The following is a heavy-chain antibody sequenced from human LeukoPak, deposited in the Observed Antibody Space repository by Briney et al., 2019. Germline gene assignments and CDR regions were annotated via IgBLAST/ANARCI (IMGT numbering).Heavy chain of an antibody. J-gene: IGHJ5*02. CDR3: ARERMAAGWFDP. Sequence: GGSLRLSCAASGFTFSSYSMNWVRQAPGKGLEWVSSISSSSSYIYYADSVKGRFTISRDNAKNSLYLQMNSLRAEDTAVYYCARERMAAGWFDPWGQGTLVTVSS. CDR2: ISSSSSYI. V-gene: IGHV3-21*01. CDR1: GFTFSSYS. D-gene: IGHD6-13*01.